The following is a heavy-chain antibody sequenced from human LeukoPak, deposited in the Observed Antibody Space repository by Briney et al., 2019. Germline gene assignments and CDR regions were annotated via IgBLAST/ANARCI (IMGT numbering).Heavy chain of an antibody. D-gene: IGHD3-22*01. CDR1: GFTFSSYS. V-gene: IGHV3-48*02. J-gene: IGHJ4*02. CDR2: ISTTGSTI. Sequence: GGSLRLSCAASGFTFSSYSMNWVRQAPGKGLEWVSYISTTGSTIYYADSVKGRFTISRDNAKSSLFLQMNSLRDEDTAVYYCARRGVTMIVVVNYFDYWGQGTLVTVSS. CDR3: ARRGVTMIVVVNYFDY.